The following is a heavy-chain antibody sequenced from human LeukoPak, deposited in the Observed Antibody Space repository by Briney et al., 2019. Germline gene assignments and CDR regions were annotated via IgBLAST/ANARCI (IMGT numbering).Heavy chain of an antibody. V-gene: IGHV4-4*02. CDR1: GGSITTTNY. Sequence: SGTLSLTCGVSGGSITTTNYWTWVRQPPGKGLEWIGEVNLQGSTNYNPSLMGRVTISVDTSKNQFSLKLSSVTAADTAVYYCARRSSYGSGSYYPYYYYGVDVWGQGTTVTVSS. J-gene: IGHJ6*02. D-gene: IGHD3-10*01. CDR2: VNLQGST. CDR3: ARRSSYGSGSYYPYYYYGVDV.